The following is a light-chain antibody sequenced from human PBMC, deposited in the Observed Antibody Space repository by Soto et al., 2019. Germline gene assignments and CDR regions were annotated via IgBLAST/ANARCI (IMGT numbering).Light chain of an antibody. J-gene: IGKJ5*01. CDR3: QQRSNWPIT. CDR1: QGISSA. CDR2: DAS. V-gene: IGKV1-13*02. Sequence: AIQLTQSPSSLSASVGDRVTITCRASQGISSALAWYQQKPGEAPKLLIYDASTLEIGVPPRFSGSGSGTDFTLTISSLEPEDFAVYYCQQRSNWPITFGQGTRLEIK.